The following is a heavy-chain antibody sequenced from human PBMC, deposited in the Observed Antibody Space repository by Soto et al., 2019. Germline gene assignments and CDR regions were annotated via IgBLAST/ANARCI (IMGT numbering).Heavy chain of an antibody. CDR1: GGSISSYY. CDR3: ARENYSDSSGYRTFDY. J-gene: IGHJ4*02. D-gene: IGHD3-22*01. CDR2: IYYSGST. V-gene: IGHV4-59*01. Sequence: PSETLSLTCTVSGGSISSYYWSWIRQPPGKGLEWIGYIYYSGSTNYNPSLKSRVTISVDTSKNQFSLKLSSVTAADTAVYYCARENYSDSSGYRTFDYWGQGTLVPVSS.